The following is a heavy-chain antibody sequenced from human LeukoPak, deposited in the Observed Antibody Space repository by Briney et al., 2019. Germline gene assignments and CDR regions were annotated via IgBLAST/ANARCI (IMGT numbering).Heavy chain of an antibody. V-gene: IGHV1-2*02. CDR3: ARTRWELGGLFDY. J-gene: IGHJ4*02. Sequence: ASVKVSCKASGYTFTGYDMHWVRQAPGQGLEWMGWINRNSGGANYAQKFQGRVTMTRDTSISTAYIELGRLGSDDTAVYYCARTRWELGGLFDYWGQGTPVTVSS. CDR2: INRNSGGA. CDR1: GYTFTGYD. D-gene: IGHD1-26*01.